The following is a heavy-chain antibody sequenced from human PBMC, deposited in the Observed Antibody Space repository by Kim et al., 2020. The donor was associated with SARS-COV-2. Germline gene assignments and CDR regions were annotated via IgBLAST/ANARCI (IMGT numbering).Heavy chain of an antibody. CDR2: INHSGST. J-gene: IGHJ3*02. CDR1: GGSFSGYY. D-gene: IGHD6-13*01. Sequence: SETLSLTCAVYGGSFSGYYWSWIRQPPGKGLEWIGEINHSGSTNYNPSLKSRVTISVDTSKNQFSLKLSSVTAADTAVYYCARVRGGIAAAAGPFVIWG. V-gene: IGHV4-34*01. CDR3: ARVRGGIAAAAGPFVI.